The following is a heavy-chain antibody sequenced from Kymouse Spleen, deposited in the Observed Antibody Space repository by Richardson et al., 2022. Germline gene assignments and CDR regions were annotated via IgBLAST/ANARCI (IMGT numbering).Heavy chain of an antibody. V-gene: IGHV4-34*01. J-gene: IGHJ6*02. CDR1: GGSFSGYY. CDR2: INHSGST. D-gene: IGHD1-7*01. CDR3: ARRYNWNYEYYYYYGMDV. Sequence: QVQLQQWGAGLLKPSETLSLTCAVYGGSFSGYYWSWIRQPPGKGLEWIGEINHSGSTNYNPSLKSRVTISVDTSKNQFSLKLSSVTAADTAVYYCARRYNWNYEYYYYYGMDVWGQGTTVTVSS.